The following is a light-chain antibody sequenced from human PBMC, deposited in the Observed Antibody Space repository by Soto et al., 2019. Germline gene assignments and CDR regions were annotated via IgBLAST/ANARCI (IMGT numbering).Light chain of an antibody. Sequence: SVLTQPPSASVAPGQMVTISCSGSTSNIGSNTVKWYQQLPGTAPKLLIYNNDQRPSGVPDRLSGSKSGTSASLAISGIQSEDEADYYCAEWDESLNGYVFGSGTKVTVL. V-gene: IGLV1-44*01. CDR1: TSNIGSNT. CDR3: AEWDESLNGYV. CDR2: NND. J-gene: IGLJ1*01.